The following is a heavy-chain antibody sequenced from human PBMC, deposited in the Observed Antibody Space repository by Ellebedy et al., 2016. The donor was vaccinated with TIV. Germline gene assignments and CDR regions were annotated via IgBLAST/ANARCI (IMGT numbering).Heavy chain of an antibody. D-gene: IGHD6-13*01. Sequence: PGGSLRLSCAASGFTFSSHDMHWVRQGTGKGLEWVSAIGSAGDTSYSGSVKGRFTISRENGKNSVYLQMNSLRAEDRAVYYCARASAGLDYWGQGTLVTVSS. J-gene: IGHJ4*02. CDR2: IGSAGDT. CDR1: GFTFSSHD. CDR3: ARASAGLDY. V-gene: IGHV3-13*01.